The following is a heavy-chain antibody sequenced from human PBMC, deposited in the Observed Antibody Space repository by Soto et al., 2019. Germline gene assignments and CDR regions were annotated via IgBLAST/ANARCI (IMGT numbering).Heavy chain of an antibody. CDR3: ATLWFGESPY. V-gene: IGHV4-39*01. Sequence: QLQLQESGPGLVKPSETLSLTCTVSGGSISSSSYYWGWIRQPPGKGLEWIGSIYYSGSTYYNPSLKSRVTISVDTSKIQFYLKLSSVTAADTAVYYCATLWFGESPYWGQGTLVTVSS. D-gene: IGHD3-10*01. CDR2: IYYSGST. J-gene: IGHJ4*02. CDR1: GGSISSSSYY.